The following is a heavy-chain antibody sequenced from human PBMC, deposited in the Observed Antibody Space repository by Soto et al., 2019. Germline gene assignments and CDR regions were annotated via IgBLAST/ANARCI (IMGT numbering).Heavy chain of an antibody. CDR1: GFTFSSYG. V-gene: IGHV3-30*18. J-gene: IGHJ4*02. D-gene: IGHD1-26*01. Sequence: QVQLVESGGGVVQPGRSLRLSCAASGFTFSSYGMHWVRQAPGKGLEWVAVISYDGSNKYYADSVKGRVTISRDNSKNTLYLQMNSLRAEDTAVYYCEKMSYYGFTDYWGQGTLVTVSS. CDR2: ISYDGSNK. CDR3: EKMSYYGFTDY.